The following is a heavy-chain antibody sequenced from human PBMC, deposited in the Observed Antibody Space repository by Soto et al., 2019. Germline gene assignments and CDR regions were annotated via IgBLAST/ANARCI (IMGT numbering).Heavy chain of an antibody. Sequence: GGSLRLSCAASGFTFSSYAMSWVRQAPGKGLEWVSAISGSGGSTYYADSVKGRFTISRDNSKNTLYLQMNSLRAEDTAVYYCAKAKRDSSSSQLYYFDYWGQGTLVTV. D-gene: IGHD6-6*01. V-gene: IGHV3-23*01. J-gene: IGHJ4*02. CDR1: GFTFSSYA. CDR3: AKAKRDSSSSQLYYFDY. CDR2: ISGSGGST.